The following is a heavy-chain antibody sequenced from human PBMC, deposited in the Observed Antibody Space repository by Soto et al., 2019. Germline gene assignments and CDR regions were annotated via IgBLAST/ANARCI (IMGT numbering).Heavy chain of an antibody. D-gene: IGHD3-3*01. V-gene: IGHV3-23*01. CDR1: GFTFSSYA. Sequence: GGSLRLSCAASGFTFSSYAMSWVRQAPGKGLECVSTISGSGGTTYYADSVKGRFTISRDNSKNTLYLQMNSLRAEDTAVYYCAKVRSTTIFGVVSLFDYWGQGTLVTVSS. J-gene: IGHJ4*02. CDR2: ISGSGGTT. CDR3: AKVRSTTIFGVVSLFDY.